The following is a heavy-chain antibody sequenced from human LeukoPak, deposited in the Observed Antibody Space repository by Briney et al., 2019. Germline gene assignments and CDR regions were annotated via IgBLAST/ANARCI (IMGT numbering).Heavy chain of an antibody. Sequence: ASVKVSCKASGYTFTSYGISWVRQAPGQGLEWMGWISAYNGNTNYAQKLQGRVTMTTDTSTSTAYMELRSLRSDDTAVYYCALMVVVPAASSDWFDPWGQGTLVTVSS. CDR3: ALMVVVPAASSDWFDP. CDR1: GYTFTSYG. D-gene: IGHD2-2*01. CDR2: ISAYNGNT. V-gene: IGHV1-18*01. J-gene: IGHJ5*02.